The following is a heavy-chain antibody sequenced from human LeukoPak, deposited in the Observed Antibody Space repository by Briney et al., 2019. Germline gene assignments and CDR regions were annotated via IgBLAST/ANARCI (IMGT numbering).Heavy chain of an antibody. D-gene: IGHD2-15*01. J-gene: IGHJ5*02. V-gene: IGHV5-51*01. CDR2: IYPGDSDT. CDR1: GYSFTSYW. CDR3: ARHPPRLYCSGGSCSNWFDP. Sequence: GESLKISCKGSGYSFTSYWIGWVRQMPGKGLEGMGIIYPGDSDTRYSPSFQGQVTISADKSISTAYLQWSSLKASDTAMYYRARHPPRLYCSGGSCSNWFDPWGQGTLVTVSS.